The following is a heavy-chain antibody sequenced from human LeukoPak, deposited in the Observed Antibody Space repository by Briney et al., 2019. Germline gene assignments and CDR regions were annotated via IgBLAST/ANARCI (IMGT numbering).Heavy chain of an antibody. CDR3: AKVTNIAAKVPNYFDY. J-gene: IGHJ4*02. CDR2: ISGSGGST. CDR1: GFTFSSYA. D-gene: IGHD6-13*01. Sequence: GGSLRLSCAASGFTFSSYAMSWVRQAPGKGLEWVSAISGSGGSTYYADSAKGRFTISRDNSKNTLYLQMNSLRAEDTAVYYCAKVTNIAAKVPNYFDYWGQGTLVTVSS. V-gene: IGHV3-23*01.